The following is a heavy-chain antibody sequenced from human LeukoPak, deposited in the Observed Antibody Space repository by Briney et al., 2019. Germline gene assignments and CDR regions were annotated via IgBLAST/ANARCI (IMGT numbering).Heavy chain of an antibody. Sequence: GGSLRLSCSAYGFTVSDNYMSWVRQAPGKGLEWVSVIYRDGSTYYADSVKGRFAISRDISKSTLSLQMNSLRAEDTAVYYCAGALGYFDFWGQGTLVTV. CDR1: GFTVSDNY. J-gene: IGHJ4*02. CDR3: AGALGYFDF. V-gene: IGHV3-53*01. D-gene: IGHD3-16*01. CDR2: IYRDGST.